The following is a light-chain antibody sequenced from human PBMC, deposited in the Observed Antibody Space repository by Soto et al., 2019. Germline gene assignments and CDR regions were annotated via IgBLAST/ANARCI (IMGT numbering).Light chain of an antibody. Sequence: QSVLTHPASVSGAPGQSITISCTGSISDVAAYDYVSWYQQHPGKAPKLIIFEVSNRPSGSSSRFSGSKSGNTASLTISGLQTEDEAHSYCGSYTSSSTYVFGTGTKVTVL. CDR2: EVS. V-gene: IGLV2-14*01. CDR3: GSYTSSSTYV. CDR1: ISDVAAYDY. J-gene: IGLJ1*01.